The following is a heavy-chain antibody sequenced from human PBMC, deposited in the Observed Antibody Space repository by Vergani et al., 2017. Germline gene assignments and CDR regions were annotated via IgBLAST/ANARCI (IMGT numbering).Heavy chain of an antibody. CDR2: IRDKTYNYAT. Sequence: EVQLVESGGGLVQPGGSLTLSCAASGFTFSGSAMHWVRQTSGKGLEWIGRIRDKTYNYATAYAVSVKGRFIISRDDSKKTAYLQMNSLRAEDTAVYYCARLSDDTTPYLQGGYDCWGQGTLVSVSS. CDR1: GFTFSGSA. J-gene: IGHJ4*02. CDR3: ARLSDDTTPYLQGGYDC. V-gene: IGHV3-73*02. D-gene: IGHD2-15*01.